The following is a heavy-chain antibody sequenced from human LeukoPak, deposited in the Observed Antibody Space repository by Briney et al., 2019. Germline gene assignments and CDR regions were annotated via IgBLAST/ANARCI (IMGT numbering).Heavy chain of an antibody. CDR1: GFTFSSYA. Sequence: GGSLRLSCAASGFTFSSYAMSWVRQAPGKGLVWVSRINSDGSSTSYADSVKGRFTISRDTSKNTLYLQMNSLRAEDTAVYYCAREDAYSRFDAFDIWGQGTMVTVSS. D-gene: IGHD5-24*01. CDR3: AREDAYSRFDAFDI. V-gene: IGHV3-74*01. CDR2: INSDGSST. J-gene: IGHJ3*02.